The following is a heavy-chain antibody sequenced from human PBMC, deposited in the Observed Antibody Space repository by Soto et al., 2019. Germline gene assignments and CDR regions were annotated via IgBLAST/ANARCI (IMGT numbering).Heavy chain of an antibody. CDR3: ARHSYCSSASCSYYMDV. CDR1: GDSISSYY. V-gene: IGHV4-59*08. D-gene: IGHD2-2*01. Sequence: SETLSLTCNVSGDSISSYYWSWIRQPPGKGLEWIGYMYYSGSTNYNPSLKSRVTISVDTSKNQFSLKLSSVTAADTAVYYCARHSYCSSASCSYYMDVWGKGTSVTVSS. J-gene: IGHJ6*03. CDR2: MYYSGST.